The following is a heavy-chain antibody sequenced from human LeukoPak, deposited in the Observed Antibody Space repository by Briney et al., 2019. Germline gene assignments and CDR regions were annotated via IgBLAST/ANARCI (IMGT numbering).Heavy chain of an antibody. CDR2: ISYDGSDT. CDR3: AKYSSSSNYYYGMDV. D-gene: IGHD6-6*01. J-gene: IGHJ6*02. Sequence: PGRSLRLSCAASGFTFSTYGMHWVRQAPGKGLEWVALISYDGSDTYYADSVKGRFTISRDNSKNTLYLQMNSLRAEDTAVYYCAKYSSSSNYYYGMDVWGQGTTVTVSS. V-gene: IGHV3-30*18. CDR1: GFTFSTYG.